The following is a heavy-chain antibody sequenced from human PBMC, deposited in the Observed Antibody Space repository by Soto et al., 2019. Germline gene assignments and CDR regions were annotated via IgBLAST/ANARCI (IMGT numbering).Heavy chain of an antibody. V-gene: IGHV3-23*01. CDR1: GFTFSGYA. CDR3: AKDLAKSEDY. J-gene: IGHJ4*02. Sequence: GGSLRLSCAASGFTFSGYAMSWVRQAPGKGLEWVSVIHGGGNSAYYADSVKGRFTISRDNSKNTLYLQMSSLRGEDTAVYYCAKDLAKSEDYWGQGTLVTVSS. CDR2: IHGGGNSA.